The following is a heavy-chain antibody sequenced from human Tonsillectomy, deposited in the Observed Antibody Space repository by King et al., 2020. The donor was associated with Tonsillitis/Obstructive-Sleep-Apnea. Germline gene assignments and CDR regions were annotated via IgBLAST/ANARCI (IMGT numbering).Heavy chain of an antibody. CDR2: IRSRAYGGTT. CDR1: GFTFGDYA. V-gene: IGHV3-49*04. Sequence: DVQLVESGGGLVQPGRSLRLSCTASGFTFGDYAVSWVRQAPGKGLEWVGFIRSRAYGGTTEYAASVKGRFTISRDDSNSIAHLQMNSLKTEDTAVYYCARDPTTPRRYYSDMDVWGKGTTVTVSS. D-gene: IGHD4-11*01. CDR3: ARDPTTPRRYYSDMDV. J-gene: IGHJ6*03.